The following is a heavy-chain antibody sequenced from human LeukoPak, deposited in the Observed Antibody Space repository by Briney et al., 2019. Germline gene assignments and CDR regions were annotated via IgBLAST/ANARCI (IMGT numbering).Heavy chain of an antibody. D-gene: IGHD6-19*01. J-gene: IGHJ6*03. Sequence: PSETLSLTCTVSGGSISSYYWSWIRQPPGKGLEWTGYIYYSGSTNYNPSLKSRVTISVDTSKNQFSLKLSSVTAADTAVYYCARHGLYSSGWYNYYYYYMDVWGKGTTVTVSS. CDR3: ARHGLYSSGWYNYYYYYMDV. CDR1: GGSISSYY. CDR2: IYYSGST. V-gene: IGHV4-59*08.